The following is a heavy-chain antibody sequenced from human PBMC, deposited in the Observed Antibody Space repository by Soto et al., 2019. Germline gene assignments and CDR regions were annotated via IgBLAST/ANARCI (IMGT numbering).Heavy chain of an antibody. CDR3: ARGAAAYCGGDCYSWYFDL. V-gene: IGHV3-30-3*01. CDR2: ISYDGSNK. D-gene: IGHD2-21*02. J-gene: IGHJ2*01. Sequence: QVQLVESGGGVVQPGRSLRLSCAASGFTFSSYAMHWVRQAPGEGLEWVAVISYDGSNKYYADSVKGRFTISRDNSKNTLYLQMNSLRAEDTAVYYCARGAAAYCGGDCYSWYFDLWGRGTLVTVSS. CDR1: GFTFSSYA.